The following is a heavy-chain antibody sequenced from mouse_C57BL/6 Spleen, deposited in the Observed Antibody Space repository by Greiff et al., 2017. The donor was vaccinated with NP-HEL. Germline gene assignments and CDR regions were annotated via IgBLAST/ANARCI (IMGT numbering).Heavy chain of an antibody. J-gene: IGHJ3*01. CDR2: IDPSDSET. CDR1: GYTFTSYW. D-gene: IGHD2-4*01. V-gene: IGHV1-52*01. CDR3: ARIPYEYDETGAWFAY. Sequence: QVQLQQPGAELVRPGSSVKLSCKASGYTFTSYWMHWVKQRPIQGLEWIGNIDPSDSETHYNQKFKDKATLTVDKSSSTAYMQLSSLTSEDSAVYYCARIPYEYDETGAWFAYWGQGTLVTVSA.